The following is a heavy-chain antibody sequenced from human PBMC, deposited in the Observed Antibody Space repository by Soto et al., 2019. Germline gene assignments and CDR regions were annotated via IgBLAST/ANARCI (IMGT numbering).Heavy chain of an antibody. D-gene: IGHD3-3*01. CDR3: ARDSPYYDCWSGPRYYYYGMDG. CDR2: ISAYNGNT. CDR1: GYTFTSYG. V-gene: IGHV1-18*01. Sequence: ASVKVSCKASGYTFTSYGISWVRQAPGQGLEWMGWISAYNGNTNYAQKLQGRVTMTTDTSTSTAYMELRSLRSDDTAVYYCARDSPYYDCWSGPRYYYYGMDGWGKGTTVTVSS. J-gene: IGHJ6*04.